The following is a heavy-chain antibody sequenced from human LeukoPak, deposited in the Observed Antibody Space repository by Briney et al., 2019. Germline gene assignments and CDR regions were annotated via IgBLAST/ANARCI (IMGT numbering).Heavy chain of an antibody. V-gene: IGHV4-31*03. J-gene: IGHJ3*02. CDR3: ATSSMDRGAFDI. Sequence: SETLFLTCTVSGGSISSGGYYWSWIRQHPGKGLEWIGYIYYSGSTYYNPSLKSRVTISVDTSKNQFSLKLSSVTAADTAVYYGATSSMDRGAFDIWGQGTMVTVSS. CDR1: GGSISSGGYY. CDR2: IYYSGST. D-gene: IGHD2/OR15-2a*01.